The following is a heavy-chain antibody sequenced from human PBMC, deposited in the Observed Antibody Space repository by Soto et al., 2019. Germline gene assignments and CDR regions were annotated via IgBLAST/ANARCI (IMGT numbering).Heavy chain of an antibody. CDR3: ASHGSGDYFWFDP. CDR1: GFTFSNFW. V-gene: IGHV3-74*01. Sequence: EGQLVESGGGLVQPGGSLRLSCAASGFTFSNFWVHWVRQAPGNGLVWVSRASPDGSSTSYADSVKGRFTISRDNAKNMLYMEMYSLRAEDTAVYYCASHGSGDYFWFDPWGQGTLVTVSS. D-gene: IGHD4-17*01. J-gene: IGHJ5*02. CDR2: ASPDGSST.